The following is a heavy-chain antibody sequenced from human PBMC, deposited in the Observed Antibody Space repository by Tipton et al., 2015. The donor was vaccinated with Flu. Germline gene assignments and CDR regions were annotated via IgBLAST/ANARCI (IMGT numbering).Heavy chain of an antibody. V-gene: IGHV4-38-2*02. CDR1: GYSITSGYY. J-gene: IGHJ4*02. D-gene: IGHD6-13*01. Sequence: TLSLTCAVSGYSITSGYYWGRIRQPPGKGLEWIGSIYHSGTTYYNPSLKSRVTISVDTSKNQFSLKLTSVTAADTAVYYCARDRWEYSRGFDSWGQGTLVTVSP. CDR2: IYHSGTT. CDR3: ARDRWEYSRGFDS.